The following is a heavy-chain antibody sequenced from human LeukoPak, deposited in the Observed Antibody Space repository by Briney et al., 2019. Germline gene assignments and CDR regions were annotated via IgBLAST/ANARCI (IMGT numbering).Heavy chain of an antibody. Sequence: SETLSLTCTVSGGSISSYYWSWIRQPPGKGLEWIGYIYYSGSTNYNPSLKSRVTISVDTSKNQFSLKLSSVTAADTAVYYCARGAAAGDEFDWLFPWDYWGQGTLVTVSS. V-gene: IGHV4-59*01. D-gene: IGHD3-9*01. CDR1: GGSISSYY. J-gene: IGHJ4*02. CDR2: IYYSGST. CDR3: ARGAAAGDEFDWLFPWDY.